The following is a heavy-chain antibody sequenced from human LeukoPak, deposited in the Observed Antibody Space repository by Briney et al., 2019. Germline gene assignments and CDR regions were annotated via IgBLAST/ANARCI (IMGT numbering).Heavy chain of an antibody. V-gene: IGHV4-39*07. J-gene: IGHJ4*02. CDR3: ARENYYDSSGYYRQNLFDY. D-gene: IGHD3-22*01. CDR1: GGSISSSSYY. Sequence: KPSETLSLTCTVSGGSISSSSYYWGWIRQPPGKGLEWIGSIYYSGSTYYNPSLKSRVTISVDTSKNQFSLKLSSVTAADTAVYYCARENYYDSSGYYRQNLFDYWGQGTLVTVSS. CDR2: IYYSGST.